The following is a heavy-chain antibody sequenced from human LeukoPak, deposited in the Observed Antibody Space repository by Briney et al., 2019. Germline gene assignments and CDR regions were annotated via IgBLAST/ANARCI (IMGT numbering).Heavy chain of an antibody. V-gene: IGHV4-59*04. CDR2: IYHSGST. CDR1: GGSISSYY. J-gene: IGHJ4*02. CDR3: AKSWGRDY. Sequence: SETLSLTCTVSGGSISSYYWSWIRQPPGKGLEWIGSIYHSGSTYYNPSLKSRVTISVDTSKNQFSLKLSSVTAADTAVYYCAKSWGRDYWGQGTLVTVSS. D-gene: IGHD7-27*01.